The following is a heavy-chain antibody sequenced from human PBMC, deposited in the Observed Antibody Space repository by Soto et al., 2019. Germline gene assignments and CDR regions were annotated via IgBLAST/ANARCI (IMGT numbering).Heavy chain of an antibody. CDR2: IYYSGST. CDR1: GGSISSYY. V-gene: IGHV4-59*01. J-gene: IGHJ6*02. Sequence: LSLTCTVSGGSISSYYWSWIRQPPGKGLEWIGYIYYSGSTNYNPSLKSRVTISVDTSKNQFSLKLSSVTAADTAVYYCARGVWFGELSPGLVPDSPTWYYYYGMDVWGQGTTVTVSS. CDR3: ARGVWFGELSPGLVPDSPTWYYYYGMDV. D-gene: IGHD3-10*01.